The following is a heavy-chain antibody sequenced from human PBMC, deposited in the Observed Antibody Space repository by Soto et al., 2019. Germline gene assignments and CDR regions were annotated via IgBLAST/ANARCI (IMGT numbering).Heavy chain of an antibody. Sequence: GGSLRLSCAASGFAFSSYSMNWVRQAPGKGLEWVSYISSSSSTIYYADSVKGRFTTSRDNAKNSLYLQMNSLRAEDTAVYYCATTISLAAAGTGEIVYWGQGTLVTVSS. J-gene: IGHJ4*02. V-gene: IGHV3-48*01. CDR3: ATTISLAAAGTGEIVY. D-gene: IGHD6-13*01. CDR1: GFAFSSYS. CDR2: ISSSSSTI.